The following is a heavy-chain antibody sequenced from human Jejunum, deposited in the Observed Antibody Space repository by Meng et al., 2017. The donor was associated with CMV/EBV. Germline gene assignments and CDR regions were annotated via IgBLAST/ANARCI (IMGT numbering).Heavy chain of an antibody. CDR2: ISSSGDYI. CDR3: ARDPYCSSTTCWHGYLDF. V-gene: IGHV3-21*01. Sequence: FSTSNMIWVRQAPGKGLEWVASISSSGDYIYYGDSVEGRFTVSRDNARNSLYLQMSSLRAEDTAIYYCARDPYCSSTTCWHGYLDFWGLGTLVTVSS. CDR1: FSTSN. D-gene: IGHD2/OR15-2a*01. J-gene: IGHJ4*02.